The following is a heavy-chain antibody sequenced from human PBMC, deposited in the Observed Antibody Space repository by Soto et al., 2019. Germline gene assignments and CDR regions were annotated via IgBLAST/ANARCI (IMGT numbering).Heavy chain of an antibody. CDR2: MNPNSGNT. CDR1: GYTFTSYD. J-gene: IGHJ4*02. Sequence: QVQLVQSGAEVKKPGASVKVSCKASGYTFTSYDINWVRQATGQGLEWMGWMNPNSGNTGYAQKFQGRVTMTRNTSISTAYMELSSLRSEDTAVDYCATLGSSSWYAARNFDYWGQGTLVTVSS. CDR3: ATLGSSSWYAARNFDY. V-gene: IGHV1-8*01. D-gene: IGHD6-13*01.